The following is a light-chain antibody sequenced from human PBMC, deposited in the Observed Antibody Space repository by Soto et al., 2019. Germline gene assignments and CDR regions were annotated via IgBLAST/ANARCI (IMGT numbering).Light chain of an antibody. CDR2: GAS. Sequence: EIVMTQSPATLSVSPGERATLSCRASQSISSNLAWYQQKPGQAPRLLIYGASSRATGIPDRFTGSGSGTDFTLTISRLEPEDFAVYYCQLGSSPKTFGQGTKVDIK. J-gene: IGKJ1*01. CDR3: QLGSSPKT. CDR1: QSISSN. V-gene: IGKV3D-15*01.